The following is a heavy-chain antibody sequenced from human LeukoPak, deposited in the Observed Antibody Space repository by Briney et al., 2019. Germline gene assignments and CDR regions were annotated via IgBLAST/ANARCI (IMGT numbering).Heavy chain of an antibody. CDR3: ARGDSSGYEGWGWFDP. D-gene: IGHD3-22*01. CDR2: IYYSGST. Sequence: PSETLSLTCTVSGGSISSSSYYWGWIRQPPGKGLEWIGSIYYSGSTYYNPSLKSRVTISVDTSKNQFSLKLSSVTAADTAVYYCARGDSSGYEGWGWFDPWGQGTLVTVSS. J-gene: IGHJ5*02. V-gene: IGHV4-39*07. CDR1: GGSISSSSYY.